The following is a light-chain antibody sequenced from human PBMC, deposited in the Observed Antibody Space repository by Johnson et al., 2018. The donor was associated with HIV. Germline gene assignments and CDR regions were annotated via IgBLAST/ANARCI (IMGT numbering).Light chain of an antibody. CDR3: GTWDSSLSAYV. CDR2: ENN. Sequence: QSVLTQPPSVSAAPGQMVSISCSGSSSNIGNNYVSWYQQLPGTAPKLLIYENNKRPSGIPDRFSGSKSGTSATLGITGLQTGDEAEYYCGTWDSSLSAYVFGTGTKVTVL. CDR1: SSNIGNNY. V-gene: IGLV1-51*02. J-gene: IGLJ1*01.